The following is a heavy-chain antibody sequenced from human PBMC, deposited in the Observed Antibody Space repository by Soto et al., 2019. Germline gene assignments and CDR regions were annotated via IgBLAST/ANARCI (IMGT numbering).Heavy chain of an antibody. D-gene: IGHD3-10*01. V-gene: IGHV4-39*01. Sequence: SETLSLTCTVSGGSISSSSHYWGWIRQPPTKGLEWIGSIHYSGSTYYSPSLKSRVTISVDTSKNQFSLKLSSVTAADTAVYYCARHAASGSYHTDFDYWGQGSLVTVSS. CDR1: GGSISSSSHY. CDR2: IHYSGST. CDR3: ARHAASGSYHTDFDY. J-gene: IGHJ4*02.